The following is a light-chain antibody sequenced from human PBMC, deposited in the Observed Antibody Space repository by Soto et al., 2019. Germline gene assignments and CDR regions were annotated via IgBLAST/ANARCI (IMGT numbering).Light chain of an antibody. CDR1: QAFSSL. Sequence: DIQMTQSPSSVSASVGDRVIITCRASQAFSSLLAWYQQKPGKAPKLLIYGASTLQGGVPSRFSGSESGTDFTLTISRVQPEDFATYYCQQATTFPLTFGGGTKVEIK. J-gene: IGKJ4*01. CDR3: QQATTFPLT. CDR2: GAS. V-gene: IGKV1-12*01.